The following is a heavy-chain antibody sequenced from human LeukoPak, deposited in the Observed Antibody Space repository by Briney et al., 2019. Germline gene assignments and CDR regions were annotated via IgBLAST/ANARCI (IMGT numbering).Heavy chain of an antibody. D-gene: IGHD2-21*02. J-gene: IGHJ3*02. V-gene: IGHV5-51*01. Sequence: GEALKISCTGFGYSFTTYWIGWGRQMPGKGLEWMVIIFTGDSDARYSPSFQGQITISVDKSTSTAHLQWSSLQASDTAMYYCARQGRIVVVTPTHDAFDIWGQGTMVTVSS. CDR2: IFTGDSDA. CDR3: ARQGRIVVVTPTHDAFDI. CDR1: GYSFTTYW.